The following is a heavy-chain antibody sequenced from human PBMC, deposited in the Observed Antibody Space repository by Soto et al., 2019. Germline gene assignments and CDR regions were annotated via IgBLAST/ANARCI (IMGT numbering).Heavy chain of an antibody. D-gene: IGHD2-2*01. Sequence: PGGSLRLSGAASGFTFSNYAMSWVCKAPGKGLEWVSGISATGGSTYYADSVKGRFTISRDNSRNTLYLQMNSLRAEDTAFYYCEKGGYCTSISCPRWFDPWGQGTLVTVSS. CDR1: GFTFSNYA. CDR3: EKGGYCTSISCPRWFDP. V-gene: IGHV3-23*01. CDR2: ISATGGST. J-gene: IGHJ5*02.